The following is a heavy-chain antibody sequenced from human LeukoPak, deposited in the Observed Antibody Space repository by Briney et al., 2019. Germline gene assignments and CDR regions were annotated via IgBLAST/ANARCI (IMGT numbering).Heavy chain of an antibody. V-gene: IGHV4-39*01. CDR1: GGSISSSSYY. D-gene: IGHD2-8*01. CDR3: ARPQMAGHYYYGMDV. CDR2: IYYSGST. J-gene: IGHJ6*02. Sequence: SETLSLTCTGSGGSISSSSYYWGWIRQPPGKGLEWTGSIYYSGSTYYNPSLKSRVTISVDTSKNQFSLKLSSVTTADTAVYYCARPQMAGHYYYGMDVWGQGTTVTVAS.